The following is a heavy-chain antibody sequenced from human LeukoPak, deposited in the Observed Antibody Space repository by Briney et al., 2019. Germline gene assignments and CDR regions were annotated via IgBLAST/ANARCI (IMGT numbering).Heavy chain of an antibody. CDR3: AKDGSMVRGSEYFQH. CDR2: ISGSGGST. V-gene: IGHV3-23*01. D-gene: IGHD3-10*01. Sequence: GVSLRLSCAASGFTFSSYAMSWVRQAPGKGLEWVSAISGSGGSTYYADSVKGRFTISRDNSKNTLYLQMNSLRAEDTAVYYCAKDGSMVRGSEYFQHWGQGTLVTVSS. CDR1: GFTFSSYA. J-gene: IGHJ1*01.